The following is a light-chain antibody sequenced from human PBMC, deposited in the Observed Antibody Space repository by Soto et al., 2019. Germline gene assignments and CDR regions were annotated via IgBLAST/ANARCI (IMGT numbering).Light chain of an antibody. V-gene: IGKV3-11*01. CDR1: QSVSRY. CDR2: DAS. CDR3: QQHTNWPSLYT. J-gene: IGKJ2*01. Sequence: EIVLTQSPATLSLSPGESATLSCRASQSVSRYLAWYQQKPGQAPRLLIYDASNRATGIPARFSGSGSGTDFTLTISSLESEDFAVYYCQQHTNWPSLYTFGQGTNLEIK.